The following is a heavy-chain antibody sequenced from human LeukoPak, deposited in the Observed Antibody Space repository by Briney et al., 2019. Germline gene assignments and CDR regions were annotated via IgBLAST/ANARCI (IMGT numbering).Heavy chain of an antibody. CDR1: GWSFRGYY. CDR2: INHSGST. D-gene: IGHD1-26*01. Sequence: PSEILSLTCAVYGWSFRGYYWSWIRQPPGKGLEWIGEINHSGSTKYNPSLKSRVTISVDTSKHQFSLKLSSVTAADTAAYYCARLRGSYAYWGQGTLVTVSS. J-gene: IGHJ4*02. V-gene: IGHV4-34*01. CDR3: ARLRGSYAY.